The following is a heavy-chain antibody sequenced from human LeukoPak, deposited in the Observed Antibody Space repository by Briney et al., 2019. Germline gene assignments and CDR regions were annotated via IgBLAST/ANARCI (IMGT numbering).Heavy chain of an antibody. CDR3: ARGGSCLSAFDI. D-gene: IGHD1-26*01. J-gene: IGHJ3*02. CDR2: ISSSSSYI. CDR1: GFTFSSYG. V-gene: IGHV3-21*04. Sequence: GGSLRLSCAASGFTFSSYGMNWVRQAPGKGLEWVSSISSSSSYIYYADSVKGRFTISRDNSKNTLYLQMNSLRAEDTAVYYCARGGSCLSAFDIWGQGTMVTVSS.